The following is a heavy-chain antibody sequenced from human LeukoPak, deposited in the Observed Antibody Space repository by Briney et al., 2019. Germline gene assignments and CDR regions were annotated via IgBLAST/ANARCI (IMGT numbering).Heavy chain of an antibody. CDR3: AREMVRDAFDI. CDR2: VSSSGTT. CDR1: GGSISRDSHY. V-gene: IGHV4-31*03. Sequence: SHTLSLTCTVSGGSISRDSHYWSWIPKYPAKGLQTIGSVSSSGTTTYSPSLKNRVTISLDTSQNQFSLNLRSLTAADTDVYYCAREMVRDAFDIWGQGTMVTVSS. J-gene: IGHJ3*02. D-gene: IGHD2-8*01.